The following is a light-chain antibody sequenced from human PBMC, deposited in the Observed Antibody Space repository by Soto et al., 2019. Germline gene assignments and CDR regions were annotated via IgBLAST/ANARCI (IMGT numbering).Light chain of an antibody. Sequence: IVLTRSPGTLSLSPGDSVTLSCRASPSISINLAWYPNKPGQDPRLLIHGASTRATGVPARISGSGSGTEFNLTISSLQSEDSAVYYGQQYRNWPWTFSQGTKVDIK. CDR2: GAS. CDR1: PSISIN. V-gene: IGKV3D-15*01. J-gene: IGKJ1*01. CDR3: QQYRNWPWT.